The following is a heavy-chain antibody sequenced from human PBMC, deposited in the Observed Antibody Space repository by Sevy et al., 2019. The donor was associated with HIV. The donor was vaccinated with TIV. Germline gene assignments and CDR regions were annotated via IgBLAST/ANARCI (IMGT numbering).Heavy chain of an antibody. CDR3: ARGYNWNINFDY. J-gene: IGHJ4*02. Sequence: ASVKVSCKASGYTFTSYGISWVLQAPGQGLEWMGWISPYNGKTNYAQKLQGRVTMTTDTSTSTAYMEVRSLRSDDTAVYYCARGYNWNINFDYWGQRTLVTVSS. CDR2: ISPYNGKT. V-gene: IGHV1-18*01. CDR1: GYTFTSYG. D-gene: IGHD1-1*01.